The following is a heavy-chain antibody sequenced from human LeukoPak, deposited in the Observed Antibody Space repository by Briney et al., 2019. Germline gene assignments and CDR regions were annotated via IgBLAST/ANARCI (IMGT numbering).Heavy chain of an antibody. D-gene: IGHD1-26*01. CDR3: ARGWSGRSYYYYMDV. CDR1: GGSISSYY. CDR2: IYYSGST. Sequence: SETLSPTCTVSGGSISSYYWSWIRQPPGKGLEWIGYIYYSGSTNYNPSLKSRVTISVDTSKNQFSLKLSSVTAADTAVYYCARGWSGRSYYYYMDVWGKGTTVTISS. J-gene: IGHJ6*03. V-gene: IGHV4-59*01.